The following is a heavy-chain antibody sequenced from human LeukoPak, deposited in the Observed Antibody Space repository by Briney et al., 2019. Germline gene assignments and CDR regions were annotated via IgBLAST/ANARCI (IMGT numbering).Heavy chain of an antibody. J-gene: IGHJ4*02. V-gene: IGHV3-33*01. CDR3: ARGEYYDILTGSDY. CDR2: IWYDGSNE. Sequence: GGSLRLSCAASGFTFSSYGMHWVRQAPGKGLEWVAVIWYDGSNEYYADSVKGRFTISRDNSKNTLYLQMNSLRAEDTAVYYCARGEYYDILTGSDYWGQGTLVTVSS. D-gene: IGHD3-9*01. CDR1: GFTFSSYG.